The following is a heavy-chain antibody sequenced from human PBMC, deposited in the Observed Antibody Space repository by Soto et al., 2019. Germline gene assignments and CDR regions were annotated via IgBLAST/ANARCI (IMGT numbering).Heavy chain of an antibody. V-gene: IGHV2-70*11. Sequence: SGPTLVNPTQTLTLTCTFSGFSLSTRGMSVSWIRQPPGKALEWLARIDWDDDKHYITSLRTRLTISKDTSKKQVVLTMTNMDPVDTATYYCARTKKDSGFDLVYYSYGMDVWGQGTTVTVSS. CDR2: IDWDDDK. CDR1: GFSLSTRGMS. D-gene: IGHD5-12*01. CDR3: ARTKKDSGFDLVYYSYGMDV. J-gene: IGHJ6*02.